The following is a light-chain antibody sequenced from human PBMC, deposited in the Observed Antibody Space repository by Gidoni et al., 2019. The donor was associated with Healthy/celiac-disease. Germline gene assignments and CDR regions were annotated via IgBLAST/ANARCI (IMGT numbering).Light chain of an antibody. V-gene: IGKV3-15*01. J-gene: IGKJ2*01. CDR2: CAS. CDR1: QSVSSN. CDR3: QEYNNWPPFN. Sequence: EIVMTQSPATLSVSPGERATLSCRASQSVSSNLAWYQQKPGQAPRLLIYCASTRATGIPARVSGSGSGTEFTITISSLQSEDFAVYYCQEYNNWPPFNFGQGTKLEIK.